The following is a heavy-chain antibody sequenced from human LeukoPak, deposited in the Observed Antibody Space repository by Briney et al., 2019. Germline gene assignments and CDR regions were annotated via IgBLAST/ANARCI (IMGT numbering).Heavy chain of an antibody. J-gene: IGHJ6*03. V-gene: IGHV4-4*09. D-gene: IGHD3-22*01. CDR1: GGSISSDY. CDR2: IYTSGST. Sequence: SETLSLTCTVSGGSISSDYWSWIRQPPGKGLEWIGYIYTSGSTNYNPSLKSRVTISVDTSKNQFSLKLSSVTAADTAVYYCASLSYYYDSSGYYSRNYYYYMDVWGKGTTVTVSS. CDR3: ASLSYYYDSSGYYSRNYYYYMDV.